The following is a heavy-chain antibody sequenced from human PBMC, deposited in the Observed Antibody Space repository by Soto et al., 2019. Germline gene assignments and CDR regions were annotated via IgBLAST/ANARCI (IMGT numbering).Heavy chain of an antibody. CDR2: ISSSGGTI. V-gene: IGHV3-11*01. CDR1: GFTFSDYY. Sequence: GGSLRLSCAASGFTFSDYYMSWIRQAPGKGLEWVSYISSSGGTIYYADSVKGRFTISRDNAKNSLYLQMNSLRAEDTAVYYCARDRGVGVSTIFVRYYYYYMDVWGKGTTVTVSS. CDR3: ARDRGVGVSTIFVRYYYYYMDV. J-gene: IGHJ6*03. D-gene: IGHD3-3*01.